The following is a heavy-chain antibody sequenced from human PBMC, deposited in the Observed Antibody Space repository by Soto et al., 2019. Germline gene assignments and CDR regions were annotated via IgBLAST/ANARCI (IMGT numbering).Heavy chain of an antibody. CDR1: GYTFTSYY. J-gene: IGHJ4*02. D-gene: IGHD5-18*01. V-gene: IGHV1-46*01. CDR2: INSSGGST. Sequence: QVQLVQSGAEVKKPGASVKVSCKASGYTFTSYYMHWVRQAPGQGLEWMGIINSSGGSTSYAQKFQGRVTMTRDTSTSTVYMELSSLRSEDTAVYYCARPTAMVTRAPYFDYWGQGTLVTVSS. CDR3: ARPTAMVTRAPYFDY.